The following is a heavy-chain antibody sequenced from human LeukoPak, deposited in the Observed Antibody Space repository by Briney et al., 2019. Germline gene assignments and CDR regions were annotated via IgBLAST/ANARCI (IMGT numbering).Heavy chain of an antibody. Sequence: SETLSLTCTVSGGSISSYYWSWIRQPPGKGLEWIGYIYYSGSTNYNPSLKSRVTISVDTSKNQFSLKLSSVTAADTAVYYCARQTKQLWFSDLWGRGTLVTVSS. D-gene: IGHD5-18*01. CDR1: GGSISSYY. CDR3: ARQTKQLWFSDL. CDR2: IYYSGST. V-gene: IGHV4-59*08. J-gene: IGHJ2*01.